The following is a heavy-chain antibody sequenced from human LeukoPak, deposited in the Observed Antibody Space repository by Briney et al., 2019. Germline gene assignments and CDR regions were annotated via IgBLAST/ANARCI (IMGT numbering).Heavy chain of an antibody. D-gene: IGHD6-13*01. J-gene: IGHJ4*02. CDR1: GFTFSTYE. Sequence: GGSLRLSCAASGFTFSTYEMNWVRQAPGKGLEWVSYISSSGSTIHYADSVKGRFTISRDDAKNSLYLQMISLRAEDTAIYYCARVWQQLFRNWGPGTLVTVSS. CDR3: ARVWQQLFRN. CDR2: ISSSGSTI. V-gene: IGHV3-48*03.